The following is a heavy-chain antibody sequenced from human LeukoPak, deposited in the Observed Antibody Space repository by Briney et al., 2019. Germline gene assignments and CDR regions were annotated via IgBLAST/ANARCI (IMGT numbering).Heavy chain of an antibody. Sequence: SETLSLTCTVSGDSITSYYWSWIRQPPGKGLEWIGYIYDSGSSNYNPSLKSRVTISVDTSKNQFSLKVSSVTAADTAVYYCARTIVGVTKRTREVGFDYWGQGTLVTVSS. CDR3: ARTIVGVTKRTREVGFDY. CDR1: GDSITSYY. D-gene: IGHD1-26*01. V-gene: IGHV4-59*01. J-gene: IGHJ4*02. CDR2: IYDSGSS.